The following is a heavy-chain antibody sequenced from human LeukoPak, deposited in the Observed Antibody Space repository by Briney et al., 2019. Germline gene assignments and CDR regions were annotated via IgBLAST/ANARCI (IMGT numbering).Heavy chain of an antibody. J-gene: IGHJ4*02. Sequence: GGSLRLSCAASGFTFSDHYMSWIRQTPGEGLEWVSYISNRGYSTYYADSVKGRFTISRDNAKNSLYLEMQSLRVEDTAVYYCARNKRRFDQWGQGTVVTVSS. D-gene: IGHD1/OR15-1a*01. CDR3: ARNKRRFDQ. CDR2: ISNRGYST. CDR1: GFTFSDHY. V-gene: IGHV3-11*01.